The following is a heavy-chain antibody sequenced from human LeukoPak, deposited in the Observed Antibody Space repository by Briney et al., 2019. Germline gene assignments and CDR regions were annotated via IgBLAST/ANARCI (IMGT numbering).Heavy chain of an antibody. CDR1: GGSISSYY. D-gene: IGHD3-10*01. CDR3: ARVVWGSGSYHHDAFDI. J-gene: IGHJ3*02. V-gene: IGHV4-59*01. Sequence: SETLSLTCTVSGGSISSYYWSWIRQPPGKGLEWIGYIYYSGSTNYNPSLKSRVTLSVDTSKNQFSLKLSSVTAADTAVYYCARVVWGSGSYHHDAFDIWGQGTMVTVSS. CDR2: IYYSGST.